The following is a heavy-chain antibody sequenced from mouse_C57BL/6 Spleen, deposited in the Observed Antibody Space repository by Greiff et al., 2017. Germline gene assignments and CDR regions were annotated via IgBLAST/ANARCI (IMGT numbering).Heavy chain of an antibody. V-gene: IGHV1-50*01. J-gene: IGHJ2*01. CDR1: GYTFTSYW. D-gene: IGHD3-3*01. Sequence: QVQLQQPGAELVKPGASVKLSCKASGYTFTSYWMQWVKQRPGQGLEWIGEIDPSDSYTNYNQKFKGKATLTVDTSSSTAYMQLSSLTSEDSAVYYCAGAGIFDYWGQGTTLTVSS. CDR3: AGAGIFDY. CDR2: IDPSDSYT.